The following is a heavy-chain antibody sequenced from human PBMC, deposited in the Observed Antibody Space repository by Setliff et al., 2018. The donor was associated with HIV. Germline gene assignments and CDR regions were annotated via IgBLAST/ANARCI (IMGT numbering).Heavy chain of an antibody. CDR1: ADTFSSHV. CDR3: ARPTYYTDNSGHPRYYFET. J-gene: IGHJ5*02. CDR2: IIPIFGSA. Sequence: SVKVSCKASADTFSSHVISWFRQAPGQGLEWMGGIIPIFGSANFPQNFQGRLTITVDEPTSTAYMELSSQTSDDTAVYYCARPTYYTDNSGHPRYYFETWGQGTRVTVSS. V-gene: IGHV1-69*13. D-gene: IGHD3-22*01.